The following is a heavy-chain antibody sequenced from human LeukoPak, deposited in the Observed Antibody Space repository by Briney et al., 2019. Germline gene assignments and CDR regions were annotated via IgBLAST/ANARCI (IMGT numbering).Heavy chain of an antibody. Sequence: GGSLGLSCAASGFTVSSNYMSWVRQAPGKGLEWVSVIYSGGSTYYADSVKGRFTISRDNSKNTLYLQMNSLRAEDTAVYYCARGGYSGSYSFDYWGQGTLVTVSS. CDR2: IYSGGST. D-gene: IGHD1-26*01. CDR1: GFTVSSNY. J-gene: IGHJ4*02. CDR3: ARGGYSGSYSFDY. V-gene: IGHV3-53*01.